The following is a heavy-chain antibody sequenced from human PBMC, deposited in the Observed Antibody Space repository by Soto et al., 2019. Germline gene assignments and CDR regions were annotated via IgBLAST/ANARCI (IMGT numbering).Heavy chain of an antibody. V-gene: IGHV3-30*18. CDR1: GFTFSSYG. Sequence: GGSLRLSCVGSGFTFSSYGMHWVRQAPGKGLECVAVISDTGSSHYYAASVEGRFTISRENSKNTLSLHMDRLRVEDTAVYYCAKDRGGDCPDNSCYFGADYWGQGTPVTAPQ. J-gene: IGHJ4*02. CDR2: ISDTGSSH. CDR3: AKDRGGDCPDNSCYFGADY. D-gene: IGHD2-2*01.